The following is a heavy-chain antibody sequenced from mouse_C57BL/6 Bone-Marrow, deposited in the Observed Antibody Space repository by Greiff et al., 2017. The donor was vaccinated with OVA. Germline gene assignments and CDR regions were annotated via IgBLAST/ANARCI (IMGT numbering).Heavy chain of an antibody. CDR1: GFSLTSYG. CDR2: IWSDGST. D-gene: IGHD2-1*01. V-gene: IGHV2-6*03. J-gene: IGHJ4*01. Sequence: VQLKESGPGLVAPSQSLSITCTVSGFSLTSYGVHWVRQPPGKGLEWLVVIWSDGSTTYNSALKSRLSISKDNSKSQVFLKMNSLQTDDTAMYYCARDYGNYGYAMDYWGQGTSVTVSS. CDR3: ARDYGNYGYAMDY.